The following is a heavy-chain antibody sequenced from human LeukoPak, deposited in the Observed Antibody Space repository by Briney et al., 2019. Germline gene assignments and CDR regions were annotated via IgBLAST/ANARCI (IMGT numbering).Heavy chain of an antibody. D-gene: IGHD3-9*01. CDR1: GYSISSGYY. Sequence: PSETLSLTCTVSGYSISSGYYWGWIRQPPGKGLEWIGSIYHSGSTYYNPSLKSRVTISVDTSKNQFSLKLSSVTAADTAVYYCARESGLTGYAPQVIDYWGQGTLVTVSS. V-gene: IGHV4-38-2*02. J-gene: IGHJ4*02. CDR2: IYHSGST. CDR3: ARESGLTGYAPQVIDY.